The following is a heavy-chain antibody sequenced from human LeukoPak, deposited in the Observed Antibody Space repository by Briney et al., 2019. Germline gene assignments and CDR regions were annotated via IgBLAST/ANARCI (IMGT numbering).Heavy chain of an antibody. J-gene: IGHJ4*02. D-gene: IGHD3-9*01. V-gene: IGHV4-34*01. CDR2: INHSGST. CDR1: GGSFSGYY. CDR3: ARGPQTYYDILTGLSF. Sequence: PSETLSLTCAFYGGSFSGYYWSWIRQPPGKGLEWSGEINHSGSTNYNPSLKSRVTISGDTSKKQFSLKLSSVTAADTAVYYCARGPQTYYDILTGLSFWSQGTLVTVSS.